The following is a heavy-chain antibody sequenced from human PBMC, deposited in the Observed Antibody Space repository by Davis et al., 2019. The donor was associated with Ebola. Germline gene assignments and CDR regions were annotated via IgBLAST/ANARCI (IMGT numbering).Heavy chain of an antibody. CDR2: IWYDGVNA. V-gene: IGHV3-33*01. D-gene: IGHD3-10*01. Sequence: GESLKISCAASGLTLRSNGMHWVRQAPGKGLEWVAVIWYDGVNAFYGDSLQGRFTISRDNSKNMLYLEMSGLRVEDTGVYYCARASRLSSGHFDLWGRGTLVTVSS. J-gene: IGHJ2*01. CDR3: ARASRLSSGHFDL. CDR1: GLTLRSNG.